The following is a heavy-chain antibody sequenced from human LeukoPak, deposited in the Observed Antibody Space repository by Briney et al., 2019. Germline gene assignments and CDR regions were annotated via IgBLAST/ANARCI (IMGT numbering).Heavy chain of an antibody. Sequence: SETLSLTCTVSGGSISSGDYYWGWIRQPPGKGLEGIAYMYYSGSTYYNLSLKSRVTMSADTSKNQLSLKLSSVTAADTAVYYCARPYYYDSRIDPWGQGILVTVSS. V-gene: IGHV4-30-4*01. D-gene: IGHD3-22*01. CDR1: GGSISSGDYY. CDR3: ARPYYYDSRIDP. J-gene: IGHJ5*02. CDR2: MYYSGST.